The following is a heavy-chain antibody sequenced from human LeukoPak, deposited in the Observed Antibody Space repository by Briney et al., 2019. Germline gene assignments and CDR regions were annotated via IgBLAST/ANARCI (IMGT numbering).Heavy chain of an antibody. J-gene: IGHJ3*02. CDR3: ARDWDCGGGSCYDVFDI. V-gene: IGHV1-18*01. Sequence: ASVKVSCKASGYTFTSYGISWVRQAPGQGLEWMGWISTKNGRTNYAQKLQGRVTMTADTLTTTVYMELSSLGSDDTAVYYCARDWDCGGGSCYDVFDIWGQGTMVTVSS. D-gene: IGHD2-15*01. CDR1: GYTFTSYG. CDR2: ISTKNGRT.